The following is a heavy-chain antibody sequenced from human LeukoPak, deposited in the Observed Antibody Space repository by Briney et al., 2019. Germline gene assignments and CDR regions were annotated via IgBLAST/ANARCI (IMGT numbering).Heavy chain of an antibody. CDR2: IYYSGST. CDR3: ARWSVTPSSFFDY. J-gene: IGHJ4*02. D-gene: IGHD4-11*01. CDR1: GGSISSGGYY. V-gene: IGHV4-31*03. Sequence: SQTLSLTFTVSGGSISSGGYYWSWIRQHPGKGLEWIGYIYYSGSTYYNPSLKSRVTISVDTSKNQFSLKLSSVTAADTAVYYSARWSVTPSSFFDYWGQGTLVTVSS.